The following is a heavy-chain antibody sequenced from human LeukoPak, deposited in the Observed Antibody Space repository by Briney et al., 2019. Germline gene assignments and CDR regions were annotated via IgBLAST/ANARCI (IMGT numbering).Heavy chain of an antibody. CDR3: ARAAMMGYYFDY. D-gene: IGHD1-26*01. CDR1: GFTFSSYS. CDR2: ISSSSSYI. V-gene: IGHV3-21*01. Sequence: GGSLRLSCAASGFTFSSYSMNWVRQAPGKGLEWVSSISSSSSYIYYADSVKGRFTISRDNAKNSLYLQMNSLRAEDTAVYYCARAAMMGYYFDYWGQGTLVTVPS. J-gene: IGHJ4*02.